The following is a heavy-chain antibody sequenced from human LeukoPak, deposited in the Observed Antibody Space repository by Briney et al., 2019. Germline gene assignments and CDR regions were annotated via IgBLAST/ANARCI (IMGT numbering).Heavy chain of an antibody. Sequence: GGSLRLSCAASGFTFSSYAMHWVRQAPGKGLEWVAVISYDGSNKYYADSVKGRFTISRDNSKNTLYLQMNSLRAEDTAVYYCASNPIGYCSGGSCYSSLDYWGQGTLVTVSS. CDR1: GFTFSSYA. V-gene: IGHV3-30*04. CDR2: ISYDGSNK. CDR3: ASNPIGYCSGGSCYSSLDY. D-gene: IGHD2-15*01. J-gene: IGHJ4*02.